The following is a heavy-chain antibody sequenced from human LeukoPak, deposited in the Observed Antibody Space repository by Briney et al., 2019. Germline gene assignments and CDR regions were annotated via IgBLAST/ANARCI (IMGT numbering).Heavy chain of an antibody. Sequence: GSLRLSCAASGFTFSTYSMAWVRQAPGKGLGWVSFISSSSSYIYYGDLVKGRFTISRGDAKNSLYLQMNSLRAEDTAVYYCSRVGYGNYAHYFDYWGQGILVTVSS. J-gene: IGHJ4*02. V-gene: IGHV3-21*01. D-gene: IGHD4-11*01. CDR3: SRVGYGNYAHYFDY. CDR2: ISSSSSYI. CDR1: GFTFSTYS.